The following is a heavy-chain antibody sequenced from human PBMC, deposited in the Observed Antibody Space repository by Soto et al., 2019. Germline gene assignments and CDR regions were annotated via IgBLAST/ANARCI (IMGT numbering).Heavy chain of an antibody. J-gene: IGHJ4*02. D-gene: IGHD6-13*01. V-gene: IGHV4-59*01. CDR2: IYYSGST. CDR1: GGSISSYD. Sequence: PSETLSLTCTVSGGSISSYDWSWIRQPPGKGLEWIGYIYYSGSTNYNPSLKSRVTISVDTSKNQFSLKLSSVTAADTAVYYCASSRLSSWYQLNDYWGQGTLVTVSS. CDR3: ASSRLSSWYQLNDY.